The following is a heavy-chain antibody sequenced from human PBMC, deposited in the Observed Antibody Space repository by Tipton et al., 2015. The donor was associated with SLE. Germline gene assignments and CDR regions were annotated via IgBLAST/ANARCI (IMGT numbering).Heavy chain of an antibody. Sequence: TLSLTCTVSGGSISSHYLCWLRQPPGKGLEWIGYIYYSGSTNYNPSLKSRVTISVDTSQNQFSLKLRSVTAADTAVYYYVRHPTVTALTTVPYDVWGPGKMVTVAS. D-gene: IGHD4-11*01. CDR1: GGSISSHY. CDR2: IYYSGST. V-gene: IGHV4-59*07. CDR3: VRHPTVTALTTVPYDV. J-gene: IGHJ3*01.